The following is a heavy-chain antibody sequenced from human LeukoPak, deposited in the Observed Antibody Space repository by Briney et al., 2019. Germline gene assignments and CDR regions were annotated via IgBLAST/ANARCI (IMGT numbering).Heavy chain of an antibody. CDR2: IIPIFGTA. D-gene: IGHD2-15*01. J-gene: IGHJ6*03. Sequence: SVKVSCKASGGTFSSYAISWVRQAPGQGLEWIGGIIPIFGTANYAQKFQGRVTITTDESTSTAYMELSSLRSEDTAVYYCARGRSCSGGSCYGYYYYYMDVWGKGTTVTVSS. CDR1: GGTFSSYA. V-gene: IGHV1-69*05. CDR3: ARGRSCSGGSCYGYYYYYMDV.